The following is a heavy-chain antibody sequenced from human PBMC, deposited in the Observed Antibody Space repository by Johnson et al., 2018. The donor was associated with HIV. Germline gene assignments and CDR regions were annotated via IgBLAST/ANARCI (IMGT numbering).Heavy chain of an antibody. V-gene: IGHV3-11*04. CDR3: ATRDPTYRPGAFDL. Sequence: QVQLVESGGGLVKPGGSLRLSCAASGFTFSDYYMSWIRQAPGKGLEWVSYISSSGSTIYYAAAVKGRFLISRDNAKKSLYLQMNSLIAEDTAVYYCATRDPTYRPGAFDLWGQGTMVTVSS. J-gene: IGHJ3*01. CDR1: GFTFSDYY. D-gene: IGHD1-14*01. CDR2: ISSSGSTI.